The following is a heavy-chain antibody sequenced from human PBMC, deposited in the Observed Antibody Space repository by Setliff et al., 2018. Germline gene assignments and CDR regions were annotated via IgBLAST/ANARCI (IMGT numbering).Heavy chain of an antibody. CDR3: ARVHYETSTYSPTLFDH. D-gene: IGHD3-22*01. CDR2: ISYEGKNK. Sequence: LRLSCAASGFTFSSYAVHWVRQAPGKGREWVAVISYEGKNKYNADSVKGRLTISRDNSKNSVFLQMNSLRVEDTAVYYCARVHYETSTYSPTLFDHWGQGALVTVSS. V-gene: IGHV3-30*04. J-gene: IGHJ4*02. CDR1: GFTFSSYA.